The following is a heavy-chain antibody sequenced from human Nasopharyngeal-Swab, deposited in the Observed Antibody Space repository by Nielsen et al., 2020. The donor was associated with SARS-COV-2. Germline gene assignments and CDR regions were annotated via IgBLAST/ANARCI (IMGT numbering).Heavy chain of an antibody. CDR2: INHSGST. J-gene: IGHJ6*03. CDR1: GGSFSGYY. Sequence: SETLSLTCAVYGGSFSGYYWSWIRQPPGKGLEWIGEINHSGSTNYNPSLKSRVTISIDTSKNQFSLKLSSVTAADTAVYYCARALWKKSYYHYMDVWGKGTTVTVSS. CDR3: ARALWKKSYYHYMDV. D-gene: IGHD2/OR15-2a*01. V-gene: IGHV4-34*01.